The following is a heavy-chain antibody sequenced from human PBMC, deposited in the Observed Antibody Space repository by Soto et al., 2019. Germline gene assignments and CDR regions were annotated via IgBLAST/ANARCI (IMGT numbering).Heavy chain of an antibody. V-gene: IGHV3-30*03. CDR3: ASACGGDCYLDY. D-gene: IGHD2-21*01. J-gene: IGHJ4*02. Sequence: QVQLVESGGGVVQPGRSLRLSCAASGFTFSSYGMHWVRQAPGKGLEWVAVISYDGSNKYYADSVKGRFTISRDNSKNTLYLQMNSLRAEDTAVYYCASACGGDCYLDYWGQGTLVTVSS. CDR2: ISYDGSNK. CDR1: GFTFSSYG.